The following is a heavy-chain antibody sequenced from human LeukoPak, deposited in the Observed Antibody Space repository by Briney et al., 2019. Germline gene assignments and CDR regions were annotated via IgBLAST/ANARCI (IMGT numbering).Heavy chain of an antibody. V-gene: IGHV3-74*01. Sequence: GGSLRLSCAASGFTFSSYWMHWVRQAPGKGLVWVSRINSDGSSTSYADSVKGRFTISGDNAKNTLYLQMNSLRAEDTAVYYCARGARPAATHYYYYYMDVWGKGTTVTVSS. CDR3: ARGARPAATHYYYYYMDV. CDR2: INSDGSST. CDR1: GFTFSSYW. D-gene: IGHD2-2*01. J-gene: IGHJ6*03.